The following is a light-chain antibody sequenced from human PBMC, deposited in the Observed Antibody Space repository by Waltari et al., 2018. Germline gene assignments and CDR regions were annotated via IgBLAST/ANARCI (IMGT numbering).Light chain of an antibody. CDR1: YSNTGSLS. V-gene: IGLV1-47*01. J-gene: IGLJ2*01. Sequence: QSVLTQPPSASGTPGHRVAISCSGSYSNTGSLSFYWYQQLPGPAPKLLIFNNNHRPSGVPDRFSGSKSGTSASLAISGLRSEDEADYYCAAWDDNLRGVFGGGTRLAVL. CDR3: AAWDDNLRGV. CDR2: NNN.